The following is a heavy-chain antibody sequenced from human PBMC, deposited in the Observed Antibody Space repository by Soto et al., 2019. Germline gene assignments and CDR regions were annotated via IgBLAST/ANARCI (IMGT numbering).Heavy chain of an antibody. V-gene: IGHV3-33*08. Sequence: GGSLRLSCAASGFTFSSYGMHWVRQAPGKGLEWVSVISNNRSNIYYADSVKGRFTISRDNAKNTLYLQMNSLRDEDTAVYYCARDHQLMDKAMGRDYYYYYGMDVWGQGTTVTVSS. J-gene: IGHJ6*02. CDR3: ARDHQLMDKAMGRDYYYYYGMDV. CDR2: ISNNRSNI. D-gene: IGHD5-18*01. CDR1: GFTFSSYG.